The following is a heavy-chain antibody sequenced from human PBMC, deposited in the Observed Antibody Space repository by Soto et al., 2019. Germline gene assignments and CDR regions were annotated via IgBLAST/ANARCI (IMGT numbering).Heavy chain of an antibody. D-gene: IGHD3-16*01. CDR2: TYSGGNT. V-gene: IGHV3-53*01. CDR1: GFTVSNTY. CDR3: ARAKRGGFDY. J-gene: IGHJ4*02. Sequence: GESLKISCSASGFTVSNTYISLVRQAPGKGLELVSFTYSGGNTDYADSVKGRFTASRDNSENTLYLQMNSLRPDDTALYYCARAKRGGFDYWGQGTLVTVSS.